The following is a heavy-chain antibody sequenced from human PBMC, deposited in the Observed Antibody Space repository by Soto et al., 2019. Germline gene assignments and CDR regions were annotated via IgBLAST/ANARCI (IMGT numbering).Heavy chain of an antibody. CDR3: ARDAPPVTYYDFWSGFPPQYGMDV. D-gene: IGHD3-3*01. J-gene: IGHJ6*02. Sequence: KTSETLSLTCTVSGGSISSYYWSWIRQPAGKGLEWIGRIYTSGSTNYNPSLKSRVTMSVDTSKNQFSLKLSSVTAADTAVYYCARDAPPVTYYDFWSGFPPQYGMDVWGQGTTVTVSS. CDR2: IYTSGST. V-gene: IGHV4-4*07. CDR1: GGSISSYY.